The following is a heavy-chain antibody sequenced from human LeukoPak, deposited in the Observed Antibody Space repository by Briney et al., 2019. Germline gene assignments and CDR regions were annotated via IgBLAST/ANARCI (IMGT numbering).Heavy chain of an antibody. Sequence: GGSLRLSCAASGFTVNTFYMSWVRQAPGKGLEWVSVLYTAGVTYYAASVQGRFTISRDTSKNTPFLQMDDLRADDTATYYCARSGPTVLWSKYFDYWGQGALVTVSS. J-gene: IGHJ4*02. D-gene: IGHD3-10*01. V-gene: IGHV3-66*01. CDR1: GFTVNTFY. CDR2: LYTAGVT. CDR3: ARSGPTVLWSKYFDY.